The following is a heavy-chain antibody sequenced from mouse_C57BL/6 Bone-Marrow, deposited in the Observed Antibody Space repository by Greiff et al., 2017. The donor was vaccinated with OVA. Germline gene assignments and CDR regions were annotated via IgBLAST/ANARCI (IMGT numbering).Heavy chain of an antibody. Sequence: EVQLQESGAELVRPGASVKLSCTASGFNIKDDYMHWVKQRPEQGLEWIGWIDPENGDTEYASKFQGKATITADTSSNTAYLQLSSLTSEDTAVYYCTKLTVDYWGQGTTLTVSS. J-gene: IGHJ2*01. D-gene: IGHD4-1*01. V-gene: IGHV14-4*01. CDR3: TKLTVDY. CDR1: GFNIKDDY. CDR2: IDPENGDT.